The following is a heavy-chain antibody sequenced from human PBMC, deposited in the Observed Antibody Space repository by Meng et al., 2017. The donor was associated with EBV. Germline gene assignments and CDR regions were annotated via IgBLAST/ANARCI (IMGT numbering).Heavy chain of an antibody. J-gene: IGHJ4*02. Sequence: VHVLRAGAEVKNPGALGKVSGKASGYAFTSYILHWVRQAPGQRLEWMGWINVGVGYTEYSQKFQGRVTISSDTSATTGYMELSSLRSEDTAVYYCVRGPPVGVPGPGDYWGQGTLVTVSS. CDR3: VRGPPVGVPGPGDY. V-gene: IGHV1-3*01. CDR2: INVGVGYT. D-gene: IGHD2-21*01. CDR1: GYAFTSYI.